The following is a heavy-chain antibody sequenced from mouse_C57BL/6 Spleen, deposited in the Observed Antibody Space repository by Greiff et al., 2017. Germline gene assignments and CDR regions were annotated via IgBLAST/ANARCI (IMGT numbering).Heavy chain of an antibody. CDR2: INYDGSST. V-gene: IGHV5-16*01. J-gene: IGHJ2*01. CDR1: GFTFSDYY. D-gene: IGHD2-10*02. CDR3: ARERGYGKREYYFDY. Sequence: EVKLVESEGGLVQPGSSMKLSCTASGFTFSDYYMAWVRQVPEKGLEWVANINYDGSSTYYLDSLKSRFIISRDNAKNILYLQMSSLKSEDTATYYCARERGYGKREYYFDYWGQGTTLTVSS.